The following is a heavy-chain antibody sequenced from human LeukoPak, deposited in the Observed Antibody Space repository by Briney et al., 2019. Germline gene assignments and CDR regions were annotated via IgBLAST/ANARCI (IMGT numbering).Heavy chain of an antibody. V-gene: IGHV4-39*01. Sequence: SETLSLTCTVSGGFISSSSYYWGWIRLPPGKGLEWIGSIYYSGSTYYNPSLKSRVTISVDTSKNQFSLKLSSVTAADTAVYYCASSPPRDNWFDPWGQGTLVTVSS. J-gene: IGHJ5*02. CDR3: ASSPPRDNWFDP. CDR2: IYYSGST. CDR1: GGFISSSSYY.